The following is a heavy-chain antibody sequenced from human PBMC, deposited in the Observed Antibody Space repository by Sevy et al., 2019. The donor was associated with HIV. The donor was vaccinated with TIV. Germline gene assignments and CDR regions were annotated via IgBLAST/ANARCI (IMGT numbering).Heavy chain of an antibody. CDR1: GFNFDDYT. J-gene: IGHJ6*02. D-gene: IGHD1-26*01. V-gene: IGHV3-49*04. Sequence: GGSLRLSCTASGFNFDDYTMSWVRQAPGKGLEWVAFIRSKTYGGTMKYAASVRDRFTISRDDCKRIAYLQMNTLKIEDTAVYYCSRVEGATDWGMDVWGQGTTVTVSS. CDR3: SRVEGATDWGMDV. CDR2: IRSKTYGGTM.